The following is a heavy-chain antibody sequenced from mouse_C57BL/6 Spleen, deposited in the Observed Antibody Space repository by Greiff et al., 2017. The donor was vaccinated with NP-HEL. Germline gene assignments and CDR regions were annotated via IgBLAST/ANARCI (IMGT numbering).Heavy chain of an antibody. V-gene: IGHV1-55*01. CDR2: IYPGSGST. CDR1: GYTFTSYW. CDR3: AAGVTTVVADY. D-gene: IGHD1-1*01. J-gene: IGHJ2*01. Sequence: QVQLQQSGPELVKPGASVKMSCKASGYTFTSYWITWVKQRPGQGLEWIGDIYPGSGSTNYNEKFKSKATLTVDTSSSTAYMQLSSLTSEDSAVYYCAAGVTTVVADYWGQGTTLTVSS.